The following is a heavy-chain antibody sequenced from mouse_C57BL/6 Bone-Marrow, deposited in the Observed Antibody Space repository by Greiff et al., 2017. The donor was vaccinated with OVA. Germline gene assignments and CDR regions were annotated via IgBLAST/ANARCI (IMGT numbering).Heavy chain of an antibody. CDR1: GFNIKDDY. D-gene: IGHD1-1*01. CDR2: IDPENGDT. CDR3: TTVFITTVVAPFDY. V-gene: IGHV14-4*01. Sequence: VQLKESGAELVRPGASVKLSCTASGFNIKDDYMHWVKQRPEQGLEWIGWIDPENGDTEYASKFQGKATITADTSSNTAYLQLSSLTSEDTAVYYSTTVFITTVVAPFDYWGQGTTLTVSS. J-gene: IGHJ2*01.